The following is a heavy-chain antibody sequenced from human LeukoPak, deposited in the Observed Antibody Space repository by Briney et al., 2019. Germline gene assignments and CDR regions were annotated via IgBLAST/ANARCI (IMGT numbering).Heavy chain of an antibody. CDR1: GFTVSSNY. D-gene: IGHD4-11*01. CDR3: ARTPYSNYPGY. Sequence: GGSLRLSCAASGFTVSSNYMSWVRQAPGKGLEWVSYISSSSSTIYYADSVKGRFTISRDNAKNSLYLQMNSLRAEDTAVYYCARTPYSNYPGYWGQGTLVTVSS. CDR2: ISSSSSTI. V-gene: IGHV3-48*01. J-gene: IGHJ4*02.